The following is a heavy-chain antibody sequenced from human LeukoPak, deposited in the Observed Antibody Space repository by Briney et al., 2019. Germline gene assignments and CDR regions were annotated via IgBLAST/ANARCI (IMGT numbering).Heavy chain of an antibody. CDR3: ARQPAGYSYGAGAFDI. V-gene: IGHV3-23*01. CDR2: ISASGGST. J-gene: IGHJ3*02. CDR1: GFSSSSYA. Sequence: PGGSLRLSCTPSGFSSSSYAMSWVRLAPGKGLEWVSIISASGGSTYYADSVKGRFTISRDNSKNTVYLQMNSLRAEDTAVYYCARQPAGYSYGAGAFDIWGQGTMVTVSS. D-gene: IGHD5-18*01.